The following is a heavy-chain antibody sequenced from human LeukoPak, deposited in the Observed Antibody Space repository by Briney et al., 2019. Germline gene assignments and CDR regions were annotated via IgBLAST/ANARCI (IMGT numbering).Heavy chain of an antibody. J-gene: IGHJ6*03. CDR2: ISSSSSYI. D-gene: IGHD1-26*01. Sequence: GGSLRLSCVASGFTFDDYTMHWARQAPGKGLEWVSSISSSSSYIYYADSVKGRFTISRHNAKNSLYLQMNSLRAEDTAVYYCARAYSGTYGLGYYYMDVWGKGTTVTISS. V-gene: IGHV3-21*01. CDR1: GFTFDDYT. CDR3: ARAYSGTYGLGYYYMDV.